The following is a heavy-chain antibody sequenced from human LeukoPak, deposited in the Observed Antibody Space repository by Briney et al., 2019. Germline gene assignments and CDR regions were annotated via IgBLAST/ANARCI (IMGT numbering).Heavy chain of an antibody. J-gene: IGHJ4*02. D-gene: IGHD2-15*01. CDR3: ARQTPLVVVSATGCYFDY. CDR1: GGSISSSSYY. CDR2: IYYSGST. V-gene: IGHV4-39*01. Sequence: SETLSLTCTVSGGSISSSSYYWGWIRQPPGKGLEWIGSIYYSGSTYYSSSLKSRVTISVDTSKNQFSLKLSSVTAADTAVYYCARQTPLVVVSATGCYFDYWGQGTLVTVSS.